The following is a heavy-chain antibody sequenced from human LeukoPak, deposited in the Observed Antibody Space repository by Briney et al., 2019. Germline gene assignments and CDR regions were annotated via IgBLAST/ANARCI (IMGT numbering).Heavy chain of an antibody. CDR3: AKELTRARAFDI. V-gene: IGHV3-23*01. J-gene: IGHJ3*02. D-gene: IGHD4-23*01. Sequence: GSLILSCAASGFTVNEKYMSWVRQAPGKGLEWVSAISGSGGSTYYADSVKGRFTISRDNSKNTLYLQMNSLRAEDTAVYYCAKELTRARAFDIWGQGTMVTVSS. CDR1: GFTVNEKY. CDR2: ISGSGGST.